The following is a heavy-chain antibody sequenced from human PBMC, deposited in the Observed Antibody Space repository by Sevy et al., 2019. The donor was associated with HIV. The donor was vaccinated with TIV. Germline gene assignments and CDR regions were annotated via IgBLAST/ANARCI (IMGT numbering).Heavy chain of an antibody. D-gene: IGHD3-16*01. CDR3: TRVRPSPGGIDYYYGMDV. V-gene: IGHV3-74*01. J-gene: IGHJ6*02. CDR2: IYIDGRTT. Sequence: GGSLRVSCAASGFTFSDYWMHWVRQAPDKGLAWVSRIYIDGRTTNYADSVKGRFTISRDNAKNTLYLQMNSLRAEDTAVYYCTRVRPSPGGIDYYYGMDVWGQGTAVTVSS. CDR1: GFTFSDYW.